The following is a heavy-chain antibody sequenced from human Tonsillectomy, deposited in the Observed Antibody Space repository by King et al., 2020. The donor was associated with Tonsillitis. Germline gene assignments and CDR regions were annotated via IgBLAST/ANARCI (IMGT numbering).Heavy chain of an antibody. V-gene: IGHV3-23*04. CDR3: AKGAGSGIGTNCFFAF. J-gene: IGHJ4*02. D-gene: IGHD3-10*01. CDR2: ISGSGSNT. Sequence: DVQLVESGGGLLQPGGSLRLSCAASGFTFSTYAMSWVRQVPGKGLEWVSGISGSGSNTEYADSVKGRFTISRDNSKNSLYLQMNSLRAEDTAVYFCAKGAGSGIGTNCFFAFWGQGTLVTGSS. CDR1: GFTFSTYA.